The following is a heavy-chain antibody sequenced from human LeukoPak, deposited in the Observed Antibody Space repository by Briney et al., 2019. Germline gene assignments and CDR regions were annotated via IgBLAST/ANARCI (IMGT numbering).Heavy chain of an antibody. Sequence: PSETLSLTCTVSGGSISSSSYYWGWIRQPPGKGLEWIGSIYYSGSTYYNPSLKSRVTISVDTSKNQFSLKLSSVTAADTAVSYCARGSSIKKAHYDYAPWGQGTLVTVSS. J-gene: IGHJ5*02. V-gene: IGHV4-39*07. CDR2: IYYSGST. D-gene: IGHD3-16*01. CDR1: GGSISSSSYY. CDR3: ARGSSIKKAHYDYAP.